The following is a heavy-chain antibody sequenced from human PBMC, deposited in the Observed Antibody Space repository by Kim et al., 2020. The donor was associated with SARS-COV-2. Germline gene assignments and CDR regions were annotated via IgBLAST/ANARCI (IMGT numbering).Heavy chain of an antibody. Sequence: GGSLRLSCAASGFTFTSYWMHWVRLVPGKGLVWISRINSDGSSTNYADSVKGRFTISRDNAKNTLYLQMNSLRAEDTAVYCGRDRARGGLRIDYWGQGTLVTVSS. J-gene: IGHJ4*02. CDR2: INSDGSST. CDR1: GFTFTSYW. V-gene: IGHV3-74*01. D-gene: IGHD4-17*01. CDR3: GRDRARGGLRIDY.